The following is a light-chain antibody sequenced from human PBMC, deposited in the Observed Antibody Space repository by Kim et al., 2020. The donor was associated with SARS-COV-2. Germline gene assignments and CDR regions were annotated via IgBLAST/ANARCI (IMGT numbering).Light chain of an antibody. Sequence: VSPGERDTLSRRDSQSVSNNLAWDQQKPGQAPRVLMYCVSNRATGIPGRVSGSGAGTEFTLTITSMQSEDFAVYYCQQYDNWPPDTFGQGTKLEI. CDR2: CVS. CDR3: QQYDNWPPDT. V-gene: IGKV3-15*01. J-gene: IGKJ2*01. CDR1: QSVSNN.